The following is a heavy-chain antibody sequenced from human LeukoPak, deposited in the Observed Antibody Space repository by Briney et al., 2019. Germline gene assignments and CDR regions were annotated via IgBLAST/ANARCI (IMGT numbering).Heavy chain of an antibody. D-gene: IGHD1-26*01. V-gene: IGHV4-31*03. CDR3: ARRGNAFDI. CDR2: IYYSGST. Sequence: PSQTLSLTCTVPGGSISSGGYSSSWIRQHPGKGLEWIGYIYYSGSTYYNPSLKSRVTISVDTSKKQFSLKVNSVTAADTAVYYCARRGNAFDIWGQGTMVTVSS. CDR1: GGSISSGGYS. J-gene: IGHJ3*02.